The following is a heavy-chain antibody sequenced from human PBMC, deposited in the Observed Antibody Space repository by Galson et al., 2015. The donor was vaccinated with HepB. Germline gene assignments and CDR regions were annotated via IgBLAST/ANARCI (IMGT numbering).Heavy chain of an antibody. V-gene: IGHV3-66*02. CDR1: GFTVSSNY. CDR2: IYSGGST. D-gene: IGHD3-22*01. CDR3: ASSLVVDDSTLPPPLYYYYYGMDV. Sequence: SLRLSCAASGFTVSSNYMSWVRQAPGKGLEWVSVIYSGGSTYYADSVKGRFTISRDNSKNTLYLQMNSLRAEDTAVYYCASSLVVDDSTLPPPLYYYYYGMDVWGQGTTVTVSS. J-gene: IGHJ6*02.